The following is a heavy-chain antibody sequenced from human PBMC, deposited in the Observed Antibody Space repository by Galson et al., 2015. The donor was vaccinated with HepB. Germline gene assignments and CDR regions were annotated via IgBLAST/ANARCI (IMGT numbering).Heavy chain of an antibody. D-gene: IGHD5-18*01. J-gene: IGHJ6*02. CDR3: GKDPVRASYRPYGMDV. CDR1: GFTFNSYA. V-gene: IGHV3-23*01. CDR2: ISGRGDNT. Sequence: SLRLSCAASGFTFNSYAMSWVRQAPGKGLEWVSSISGRGDNTYYADSVKGRFTISRDNSKKMVFLQMNNLIAEDTALYYCGKDPVRASYRPYGMDVWGQGTTVTVSS.